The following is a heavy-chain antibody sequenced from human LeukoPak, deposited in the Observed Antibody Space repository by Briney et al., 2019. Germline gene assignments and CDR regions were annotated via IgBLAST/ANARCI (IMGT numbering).Heavy chain of an antibody. J-gene: IGHJ4*02. Sequence: PSQTLSLTCTVSGGSISSGDYYWSWIRQPPGKGLEWIGYIYYSGSTYYNPSLKSRVTISVDTSKNQFSLKLSSVTAADTAVYYCARDLLAMVRGVIRWGQGTLVTVSS. D-gene: IGHD3-10*01. CDR3: ARDLLAMVRGVIR. CDR1: GGSISSGDYY. V-gene: IGHV4-30-4*08. CDR2: IYYSGST.